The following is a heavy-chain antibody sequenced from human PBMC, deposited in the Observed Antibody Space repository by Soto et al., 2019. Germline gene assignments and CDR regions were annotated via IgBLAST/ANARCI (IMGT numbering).Heavy chain of an antibody. CDR1: GYSFTSYW. V-gene: IGHV5-51*01. D-gene: IGHD3-3*01. J-gene: IGHJ6*02. CDR2: IYPGDSDT. CDR3: AREFLRSGETYYYYGMDV. Sequence: GESLKISCKGSGYSFTSYWIGWVRQMPGKGLERMGIIYPGDSDTRYSPSFQGQVTISADKSISTAYLQWSSLKASDTAMYYCAREFLRSGETYYYYGMDVWGQGTTVTVSS.